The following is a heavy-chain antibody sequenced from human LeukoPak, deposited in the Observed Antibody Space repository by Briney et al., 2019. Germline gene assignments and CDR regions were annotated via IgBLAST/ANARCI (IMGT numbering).Heavy chain of an antibody. CDR2: ISSSSSYI. CDR1: GFTFSTYN. CDR3: ARDYGDYGLDY. J-gene: IGHJ4*02. D-gene: IGHD4-17*01. Sequence: GGFLRLSCAASGFTFSTYNINWVRQAPGKGLEWVSSISSSSSYIYYEDSVKGRFTISRDNVKNSVYLQMNSLRAEDTAVYYCARDYGDYGLDYWGQGTLVTVSS. V-gene: IGHV3-21*01.